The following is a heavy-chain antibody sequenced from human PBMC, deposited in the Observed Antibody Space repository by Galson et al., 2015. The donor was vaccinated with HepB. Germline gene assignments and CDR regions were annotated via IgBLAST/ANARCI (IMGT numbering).Heavy chain of an antibody. Sequence: SETLSLTCTVSGGSVSSGSYYWSWIRQPPGKGLEWIGYIYYSGSTNYNPSLKSRVTISVDTSKNQFSLKLSSVTAADTAVYYCAREGYTTGIDYWGQGTLVAVSS. V-gene: IGHV4-61*01. CDR3: AREGYTTGIDY. D-gene: IGHD2-15*01. CDR1: GGSVSSGSYY. J-gene: IGHJ4*02. CDR2: IYYSGST.